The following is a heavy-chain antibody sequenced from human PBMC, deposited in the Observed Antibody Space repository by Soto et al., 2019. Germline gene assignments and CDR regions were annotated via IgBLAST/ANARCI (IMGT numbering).Heavy chain of an antibody. D-gene: IGHD3-3*01. V-gene: IGHV3-74*01. CDR3: ARQDDFWSGRTSQNAFDI. Sequence: EVQLVESGGGLVQPGGSLRLSCAASGFTFSSYWMHWVRQAPGKGLVWVSRINSDGSSTSYADSVKGRCTISRDNAKNTLYLPMNSLRAEDTAVYYCARQDDFWSGRTSQNAFDIWGQGTMVTVSS. CDR1: GFTFSSYW. J-gene: IGHJ3*02. CDR2: INSDGSST.